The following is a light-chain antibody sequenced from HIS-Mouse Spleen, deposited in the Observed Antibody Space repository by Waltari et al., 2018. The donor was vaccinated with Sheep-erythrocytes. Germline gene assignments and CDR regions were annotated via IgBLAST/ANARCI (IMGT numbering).Light chain of an antibody. CDR2: EGS. V-gene: IGLV2-23*01. CDR1: SSDAGSYNL. Sequence: QSALTQPASVSGSPGQSITISCTGTSSDAGSYNLVSCYQQHPGKAPKLMIYEGSKRPSGVSNRFSGSKSGNTASLTISGLQAEDEADYYCCSYAGSSTPWVFGGGTKLTVL. CDR3: CSYAGSSTPWV. J-gene: IGLJ3*02.